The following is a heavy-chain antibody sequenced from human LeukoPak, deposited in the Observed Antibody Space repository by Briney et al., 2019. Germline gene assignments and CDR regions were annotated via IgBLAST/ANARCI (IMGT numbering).Heavy chain of an antibody. J-gene: IGHJ4*02. D-gene: IGHD6-6*01. CDR2: ISGSGGST. Sequence: GGSLRLSCAASGFIFSNYWMTWVRQAPGKGLEGVSAISGSGGSTYYADSVKGRFTISRDNSKNTLYLQMNSLRAEDTAVYYCAKEISSIAARARSHYWGQGTLVTVSS. CDR1: GFIFSNYW. V-gene: IGHV3-23*01. CDR3: AKEISSIAARARSHY.